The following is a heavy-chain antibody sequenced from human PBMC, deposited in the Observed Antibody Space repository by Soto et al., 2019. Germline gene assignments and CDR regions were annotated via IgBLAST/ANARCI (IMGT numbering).Heavy chain of an antibody. CDR2: INSDGSST. V-gene: IGHV3-74*01. CDR3: ARARAIAASGISWFDP. J-gene: IGHJ5*02. D-gene: IGHD6-13*01. CDR1: GFTFSSYW. Sequence: EVPLVESGGGLVQPGGSLRLSCAASGFTFSSYWMHWVRQAPGKGLVWVSRINSDGSSTSYADSVKGRFTISRDNAKITLYVQMNSLRAEDTAVYYCARARAIAASGISWFDPWGQGTLVTVSS.